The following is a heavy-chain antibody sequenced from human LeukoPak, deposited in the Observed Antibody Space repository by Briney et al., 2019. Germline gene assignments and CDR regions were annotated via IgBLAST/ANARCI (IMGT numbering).Heavy chain of an antibody. D-gene: IGHD2-15*01. V-gene: IGHV3-48*04. CDR2: ISSSSITI. J-gene: IGHJ4*02. CDR1: GFTFSSYS. CDR3: ARDRGGSYSAIDY. Sequence: GGSLRLSCAASGFTFSSYSLSWVRQAPGKGLEWVSFISSSSITIYYADSVKGRFTISRDNAEKSLYLQMNSLRAEDTAVYYCARDRGGSYSAIDYWGQGTLVTVSS.